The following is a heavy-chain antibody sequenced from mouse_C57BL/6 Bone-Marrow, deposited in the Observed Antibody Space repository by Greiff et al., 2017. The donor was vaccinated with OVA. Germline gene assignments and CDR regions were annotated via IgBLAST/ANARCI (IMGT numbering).Heavy chain of an antibody. Sequence: EVKLMESGGGLVQPGGSLKLSCAASGFTFSDYGMAWVRQAPRKGPEWVAFISNLAYSIYYADTVTGRFTISRENAKNTLYLEMSSLRSEDTAMYYCARHGVLGRGFDYWGQGTTLTVSS. CDR1: GFTFSDYG. CDR2: ISNLAYSI. J-gene: IGHJ2*01. V-gene: IGHV5-15*01. D-gene: IGHD4-1*01. CDR3: ARHGVLGRGFDY.